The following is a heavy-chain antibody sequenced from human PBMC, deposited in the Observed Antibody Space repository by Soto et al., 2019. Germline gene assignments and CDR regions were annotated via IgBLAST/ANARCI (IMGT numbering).Heavy chain of an antibody. CDR1: GGTFSSYA. V-gene: IGHV1-69*13. CDR2: IIPIFGTA. D-gene: IGHD3-22*01. J-gene: IGHJ1*01. CDR3: ARDPHYYDSSGYSIEYFQH. Sequence: GASVKVSCKASGGTFSSYAISWVRQAPGQGLEWMGGIIPIFGTANYAQKFQGRVTITADESTSTAYMELSSLRSEDTAVYYCARDPHYYDSSGYSIEYFQHWGQGTLVTVS.